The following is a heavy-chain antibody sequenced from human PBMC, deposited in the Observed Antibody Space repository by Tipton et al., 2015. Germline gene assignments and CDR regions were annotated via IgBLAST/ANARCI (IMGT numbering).Heavy chain of an antibody. Sequence: TLSLTCAVYGGSFSGYYWNWIRQPPGKGLEWIGEINHSGRTNYNPSLKSRVTISVDTSKNQFSLKLSSVTAADTAVYYCARDAGAYYDSSGLGWYFDLWGRGSLVTVSS. CDR1: GGSFSGYY. V-gene: IGHV4-34*01. CDR3: ARDAGAYYDSSGLGWYFDL. CDR2: INHSGRT. J-gene: IGHJ2*01. D-gene: IGHD3-22*01.